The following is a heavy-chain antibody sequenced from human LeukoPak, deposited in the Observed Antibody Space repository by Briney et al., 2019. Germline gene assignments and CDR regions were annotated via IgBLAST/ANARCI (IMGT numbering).Heavy chain of an antibody. Sequence: PSETLSLTCTVSGGSISNYYWNWIRQPPGKGLEWIGFFYSSGSTNYNPSLKSRVTISVDTSKNQFSLKLSSVTAADTAVYYCATLGYSYGTDYWGQGTLVTVSS. CDR3: ATLGYSYGTDY. CDR2: FYSSGST. D-gene: IGHD5-18*01. J-gene: IGHJ4*02. V-gene: IGHV4-59*08. CDR1: GGSISNYY.